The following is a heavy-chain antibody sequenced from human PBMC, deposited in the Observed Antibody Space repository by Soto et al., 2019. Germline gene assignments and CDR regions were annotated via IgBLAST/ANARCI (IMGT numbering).Heavy chain of an antibody. CDR1: GFTLSGHG. D-gene: IGHD3-10*01. Sequence: QVQLVASGGGVVQPGRSLSLSCAASGFTLSGHGLHWVGQAPGKGLEWVAVVTHDGTERHYPDSVKGRFTITRDISKNTFYLQMNSLRVEDTAMYYCAREKNSGYYRTVDYWGQGTLVTVSS. CDR2: VTHDGTER. V-gene: IGHV3-30*03. J-gene: IGHJ4*02. CDR3: AREKNSGYYRTVDY.